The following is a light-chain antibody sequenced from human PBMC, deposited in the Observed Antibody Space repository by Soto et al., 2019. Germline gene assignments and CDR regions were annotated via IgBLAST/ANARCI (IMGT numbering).Light chain of an antibody. Sequence: EIVLTQSPATLSLSPGERATLSCRASQNVANYLDWYQQKPGQAPRLLIYESSNRATGIAARFSGSGSGTDFTLTISSLEPEDFAVYYCQQGSDWPLTFGGGTKVEIK. CDR1: QNVANY. V-gene: IGKV3-11*01. CDR2: ESS. J-gene: IGKJ4*01. CDR3: QQGSDWPLT.